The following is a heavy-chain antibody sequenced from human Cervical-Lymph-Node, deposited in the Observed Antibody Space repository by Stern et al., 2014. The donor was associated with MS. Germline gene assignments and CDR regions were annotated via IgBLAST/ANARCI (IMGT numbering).Heavy chain of an antibody. V-gene: IGHV3-33*01. CDR1: GFTFSNYG. D-gene: IGHD3-10*01. J-gene: IGHJ6*02. Sequence: VQLVESGGGVVQFGGSLRLSCAASGFTFSNYGMHWVRQAPGKGLEWVAVIWYDGSNKYYIDSVKGRFTISRDNSKNMVYLQMNSLRSEDTAVYHCARPLRTSWAMHYGMDVWGQGTTVTVSS. CDR2: IWYDGSNK. CDR3: ARPLRTSWAMHYGMDV.